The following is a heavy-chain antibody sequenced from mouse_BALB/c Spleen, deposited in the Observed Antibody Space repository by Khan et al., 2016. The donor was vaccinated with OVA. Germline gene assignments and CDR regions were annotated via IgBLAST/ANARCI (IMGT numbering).Heavy chain of an antibody. D-gene: IGHD2-5*01. J-gene: IGHJ4*01. CDR3: ARAYYSNYREAMDY. Sequence: VQLVESGPGLVAPSQRLSITCTVSGFSLTGYGVNWVRQPPGKGLEWLGMIWGDGSTDYNSVLKSRLSISKDNSKSQVFLKMNSLQTDDTARYYCARAYYSNYREAMDYWGQGTSVTVSS. CDR1: GFSLTGYG. CDR2: IWGDGST. V-gene: IGHV2-6-7*01.